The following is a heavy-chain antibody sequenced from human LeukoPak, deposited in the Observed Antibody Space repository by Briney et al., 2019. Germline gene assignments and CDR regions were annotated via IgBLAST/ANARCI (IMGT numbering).Heavy chain of an antibody. CDR3: ARVAPIAAAGNWFDP. D-gene: IGHD6-13*01. CDR2: INPNSSGT. Sequence: ASVKVSCKASGYTFTGYYMHWVRQAPGQGLEWMGRINPNSSGTNYAQKFQGRVTMTRDTSISTAYMELSRLRSDDTAVYYCARVAPIAAAGNWFDPWGQGTLVTVSS. J-gene: IGHJ5*02. V-gene: IGHV1-2*06. CDR1: GYTFTGYY.